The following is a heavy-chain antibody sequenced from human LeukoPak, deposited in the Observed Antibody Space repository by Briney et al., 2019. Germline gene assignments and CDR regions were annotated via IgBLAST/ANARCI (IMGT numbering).Heavy chain of an antibody. CDR3: ARDRAWYYGSGVDY. CDR1: GYTFTSYG. CDR2: ISAYNGDT. V-gene: IGHV1-18*04. Sequence: ASVKVSCKASGYTFTSYGISWVRQAPGQGLEWMGWISAYNGDTNYAQKLQGRVTMTTDTSTSTAYMELRSLRSDDTAVYYCARDRAWYYGSGVDYWGQGTLVTVSS. D-gene: IGHD3-10*01. J-gene: IGHJ4*02.